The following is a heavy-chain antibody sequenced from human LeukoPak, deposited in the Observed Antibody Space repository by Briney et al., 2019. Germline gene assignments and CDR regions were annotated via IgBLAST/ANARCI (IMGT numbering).Heavy chain of an antibody. CDR3: ARWLVRGSRSSYFDY. D-gene: IGHD6-6*01. J-gene: IGHJ4*02. V-gene: IGHV1-69*13. CDR1: GGIFRSYS. CDR2: IIPIFGTA. Sequence: SVKVSCKASGGIFRSYSISWVRQAPGQGLEWLGGIIPIFGTANYAQKFQGRLTITADESTSTAYMELSSLRSEDTAVYYCARWLVRGSRSSYFDYWGQGTLVTVSS.